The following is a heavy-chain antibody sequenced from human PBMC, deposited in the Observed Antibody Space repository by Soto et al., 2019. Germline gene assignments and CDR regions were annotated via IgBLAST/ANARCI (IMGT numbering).Heavy chain of an antibody. CDR1: GGSISSSNW. CDR2: IYHSGST. V-gene: IGHV4-4*02. CDR3: ARVESSGWYWEGNWFDP. D-gene: IGHD6-19*01. J-gene: IGHJ5*02. Sequence: QVQLQESGPGLVKPSGTLSLTCAVSGGSISSSNWWSWVRQPPGKGLEWIGEIYHSGSTNYNPSLKRRVTISVEKSKNQFSRKLSSVTAADTAVYYCARVESSGWYWEGNWFDPWGQGTLVTVSS.